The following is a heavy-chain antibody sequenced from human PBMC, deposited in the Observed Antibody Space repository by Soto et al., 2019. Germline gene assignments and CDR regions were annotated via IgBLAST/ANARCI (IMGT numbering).Heavy chain of an antibody. CDR2: INPKSGGT. D-gene: IGHD5-12*01. CDR3: ARDPFPIKYLYGLDV. J-gene: IGHJ6*02. V-gene: IGHV1-2*02. CDR1: GYTFTGYY. Sequence: ASVKVSCKASGYTFTGYYMHWVREAPGQGLEWMGWINPKSGGTNDAQKFQGRVTMTRDTSISTAYMELSRLRSDDTAVYYCARDPFPIKYLYGLDVWDQGTTVTFSS.